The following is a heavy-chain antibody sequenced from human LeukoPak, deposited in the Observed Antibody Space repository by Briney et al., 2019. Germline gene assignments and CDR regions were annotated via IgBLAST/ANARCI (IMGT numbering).Heavy chain of an antibody. Sequence: PSETLSLTCTVSGGSISSGSYYWSWIRQPAGKGLEWIGRIYTSGSTNYNPSLKSRVTISVDTSKNQFSLKLSSVTAVDTAVYYCARLSIAARPGGDYFDYWGQGTLVTVSS. CDR1: GGSISSGSYY. CDR2: IYTSGST. V-gene: IGHV4-61*02. CDR3: ARLSIAARPGGDYFDY. J-gene: IGHJ4*02. D-gene: IGHD6-6*01.